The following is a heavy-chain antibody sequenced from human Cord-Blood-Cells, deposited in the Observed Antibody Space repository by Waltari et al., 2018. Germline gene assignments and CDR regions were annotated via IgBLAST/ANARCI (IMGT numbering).Heavy chain of an antibody. CDR1: GGSFSGYY. D-gene: IGHD6-6*01. CDR3: ARGRDPAGSGGSSSSYYYYYMDV. CDR2: INHSGST. V-gene: IGHV4-34*01. Sequence: QVQLQQWGAGLLKPSETLSLTCAVYGGSFSGYYWSWIRKPPGKGLEWIGEINHSGSTNYNPSLKSRVTISVDTSKNQFSLKLSSVTAADTAVYYCARGRDPAGSGGSSSSYYYYYMDVWGKGTTVTVSS. J-gene: IGHJ6*03.